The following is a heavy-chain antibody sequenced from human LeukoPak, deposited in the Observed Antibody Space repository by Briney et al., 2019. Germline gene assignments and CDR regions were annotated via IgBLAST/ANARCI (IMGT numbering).Heavy chain of an antibody. CDR1: GYTFTSYY. CDR3: ARVFVFTGGYYYGMDV. CDR2: INPSGGST. D-gene: IGHD3-10*02. Sequence: ASVKVSCKASGYTFTSYYMHWVRQAPGQGLEWMGIINPSGGSTSYAQKFQGRVTMTRNTSISTAYMELSSLRSEDTAVYYCARVFVFTGGYYYGMDVWGQGTTVTVSS. J-gene: IGHJ6*02. V-gene: IGHV1-46*01.